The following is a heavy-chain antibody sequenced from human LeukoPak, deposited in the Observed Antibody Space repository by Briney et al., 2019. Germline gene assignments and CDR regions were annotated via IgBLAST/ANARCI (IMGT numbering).Heavy chain of an antibody. CDR1: GFTFSSYS. Sequence: PGGSLRLSCAASGFTFSSYSMNWVRQAPGKGLEWVSSISSSSSYIYYADSVKGRFTISRDNAKSSLYLQMNSLRAEDTAVYYCARDYDYVWGSYRYSAPFDYWGQGTLVTVSS. V-gene: IGHV3-21*01. CDR2: ISSSSSYI. J-gene: IGHJ4*02. D-gene: IGHD3-16*02. CDR3: ARDYDYVWGSYRYSAPFDY.